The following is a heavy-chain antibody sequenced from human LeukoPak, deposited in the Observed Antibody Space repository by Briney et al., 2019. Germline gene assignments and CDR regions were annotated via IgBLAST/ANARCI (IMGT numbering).Heavy chain of an antibody. J-gene: IGHJ4*02. D-gene: IGHD3-9*01. Sequence: GASLRLSCAASGFIFSNYAMSWVRQAPGKGLEWVSAIGGRDSGTYYADSVRGRFTVSRDDPKNTLYLQMNTLRAEDTAVYYCAKRGDYDILTGYYDSDYWGQGTLVTVSS. CDR3: AKRGDYDILTGYYDSDY. V-gene: IGHV3-23*01. CDR1: GFIFSNYA. CDR2: IGGRDSGT.